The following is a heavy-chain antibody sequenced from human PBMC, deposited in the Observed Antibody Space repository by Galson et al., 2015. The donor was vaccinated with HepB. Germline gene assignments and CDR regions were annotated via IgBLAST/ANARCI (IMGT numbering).Heavy chain of an antibody. CDR2: INTNTGNP. Sequence: SVKVSCKASGYTFTSYAMNWVRQAPGQGLEWMGWINTNTGNPTYAQGFTGRFVFSLDTSVSTAYLQISSLKAEDTAVYCCARGVKMSYSGKYNWFDPWGQGTLVTVSS. J-gene: IGHJ5*02. V-gene: IGHV7-4-1*02. CDR3: ARGVKMSYSGKYNWFDP. CDR1: GYTFTSYA. D-gene: IGHD6-13*01.